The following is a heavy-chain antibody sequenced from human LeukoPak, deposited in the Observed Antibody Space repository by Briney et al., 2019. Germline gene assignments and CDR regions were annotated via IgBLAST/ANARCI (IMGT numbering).Heavy chain of an antibody. V-gene: IGHV5-51*01. Sequence: GESLKISCKGSGYSFTNYYIAWVRQMPGKGLEWMGIIYPGDSDTRYSPSFQGQVTISADKSINTAYLQWNSLKASDTAMYYCARRRRSYSNSGGDFDFWGQGALVTVSS. D-gene: IGHD4-11*01. CDR1: GYSFTNYY. CDR3: ARRRRSYSNSGGDFDF. CDR2: IYPGDSDT. J-gene: IGHJ4*02.